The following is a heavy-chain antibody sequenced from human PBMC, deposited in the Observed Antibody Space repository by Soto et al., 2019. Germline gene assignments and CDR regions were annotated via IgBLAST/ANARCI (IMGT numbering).Heavy chain of an antibody. J-gene: IGHJ3*02. CDR3: ARLDPYDAFDI. Sequence: PSETLSLTCTVSGGSISSYYWSWIRQPPGKGLEWIGYIYYSGSTNYNPSLKSRVTISVDTSKNQFSLKLSSVTAADTAVYYCARLDPYDAFDIWGQGTMVTVSS. CDR2: IYYSGST. V-gene: IGHV4-59*08. CDR1: GGSISSYY.